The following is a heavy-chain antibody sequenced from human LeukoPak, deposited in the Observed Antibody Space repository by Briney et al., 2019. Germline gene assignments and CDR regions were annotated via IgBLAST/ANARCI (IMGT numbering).Heavy chain of an antibody. CDR3: ASLKGIAVAGRPQNGYYYYGMDV. V-gene: IGHV4-34*01. CDR2: INHSGST. J-gene: IGHJ6*02. Sequence: SETLSLTCAVYGGSFSGYYWSWIRQPPGKGLEWIGEINHSGSTNYNPSLKRRVTISVDTSKNQFSLKLSSVTAADTAVYYCASLKGIAVAGRPQNGYYYYGMDVWGQGTTVTVSS. CDR1: GGSFSGYY. D-gene: IGHD6-19*01.